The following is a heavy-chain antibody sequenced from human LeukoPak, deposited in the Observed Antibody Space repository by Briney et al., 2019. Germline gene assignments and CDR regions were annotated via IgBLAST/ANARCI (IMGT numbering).Heavy chain of an antibody. CDR2: IYGSGQTT. V-gene: IGHV3-23*01. CDR3: AKDRVTMIVDDEFDY. Sequence: TGGSLRLSCAASGFTFTIYAMTWVRQAPGKGLEWVSGIYGSGQTTYYADSVKGRFTISRDNSKNTLYLQMNSLRAEDTAVYYCAKDRVTMIVDDEFDYWGQGTLVTVSS. D-gene: IGHD3-22*01. J-gene: IGHJ4*02. CDR1: GFTFTIYA.